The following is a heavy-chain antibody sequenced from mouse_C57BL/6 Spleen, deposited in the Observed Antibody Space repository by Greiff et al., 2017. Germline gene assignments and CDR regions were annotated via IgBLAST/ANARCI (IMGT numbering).Heavy chain of an antibody. CDR3: ARNDYDVGFDY. CDR1: GYAFSSSW. Sequence: QVQLKESGPELVKPGASVKISCKASGYAFSSSWMNWVKQRPGKGLEWIGRIYPGDGDTNYNGKFKGKATLTADKSSSTAYMQLSSLTSADSSVYFCARNDYDVGFDYWGQGTTLTVSS. D-gene: IGHD2-4*01. CDR2: IYPGDGDT. V-gene: IGHV1-82*01. J-gene: IGHJ2*01.